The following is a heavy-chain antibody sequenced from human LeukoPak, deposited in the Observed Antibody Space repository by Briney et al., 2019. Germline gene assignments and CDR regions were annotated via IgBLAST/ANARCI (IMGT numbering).Heavy chain of an antibody. CDR3: ASGTYYYDTTGFYYYYYRIDV. CDR2: IYYSGNT. J-gene: IGHJ6*02. CDR1: GGSISSSSYY. D-gene: IGHD3-22*01. V-gene: IGHV4-61*05. Sequence: SETLSLTCTVSGGSISSSSYYWGWIRQPPGKGLEWIGYIYYSGNTNYNPSLKSRVTISVDTSKNQFSLKLSSVTAADTAVYYCASGTYYYDTTGFYYYYYRIDVWGQGTTVTVSS.